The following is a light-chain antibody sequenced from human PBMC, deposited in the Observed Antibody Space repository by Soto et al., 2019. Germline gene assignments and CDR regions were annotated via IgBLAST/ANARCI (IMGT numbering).Light chain of an antibody. V-gene: IGLV2-14*01. Sequence: QSVLTQPASVSGSPGQSITISCTGTSSDVGAYNYVPWYQQHPGKAPKFIIYEVNNRPSGVSDRFSGSKSGNTASLTISALQAEDEADYYCASYTRGGSYVFGTGTKLTVL. CDR2: EVN. J-gene: IGLJ1*01. CDR1: SSDVGAYNY. CDR3: ASYTRGGSYV.